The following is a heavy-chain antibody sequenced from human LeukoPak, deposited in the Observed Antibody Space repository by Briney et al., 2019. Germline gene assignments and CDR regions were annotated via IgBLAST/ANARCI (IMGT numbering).Heavy chain of an antibody. CDR1: GYSISSIHC. D-gene: IGHD2-2*01. Sequence: SETLSLTCTVSGYSISSIHCWGWIRQPAGKGPEWIGRIFASGSTDYNPSLKSRVTISLDTSKNQFSLRLSSVTAADTAVFYCTREGSSSWVFNIWGQGTMVTVSS. CDR3: TREGSSSWVFNI. J-gene: IGHJ3*02. V-gene: IGHV4-38-2*02. CDR2: IFASGST.